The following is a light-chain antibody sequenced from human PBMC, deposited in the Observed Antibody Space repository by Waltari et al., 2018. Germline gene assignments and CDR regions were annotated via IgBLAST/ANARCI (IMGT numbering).Light chain of an antibody. CDR1: QDLLQSNGYNY. J-gene: IGKJ2*01. V-gene: IGKV2-28*01. Sequence: IVMTQSQLSLPVTPGEPASISCRSSQDLLQSNGYNYLDWYLQKPGQSPQLLIYLGYNRASGVPDRFSGSGSGTDFTLKISRVEAEDVGVYYCMQTLQTPYTFGQGTKLEIK. CDR3: MQTLQTPYT. CDR2: LGY.